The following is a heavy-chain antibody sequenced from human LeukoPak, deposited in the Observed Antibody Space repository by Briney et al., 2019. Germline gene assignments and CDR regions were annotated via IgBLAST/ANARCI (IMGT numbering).Heavy chain of an antibody. J-gene: IGHJ4*02. Sequence: GGSLRLSRAASGFTFSSYWMSWVRQAPGKGLEWVANIKQDGSEKYYLDSVKGRFTISRDNAENSLYLQMNSLRAEDTAVYYCATEASSGLGDWGQGILVTVSS. CDR3: ATEASSGLGD. CDR1: GFTFSSYW. CDR2: IKQDGSEK. D-gene: IGHD6-19*01. V-gene: IGHV3-7*01.